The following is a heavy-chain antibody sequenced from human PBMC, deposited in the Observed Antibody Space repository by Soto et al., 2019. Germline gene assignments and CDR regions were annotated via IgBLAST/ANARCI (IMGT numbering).Heavy chain of an antibody. V-gene: IGHV4-39*01. CDR3: ARRTVNIRTFYSGLKTHCFDY. CDR2: IYYSGST. Sequence: QLQLHESGPGLVKPSETLSLTCAVSGDSMSSSDYYWGWIRQPPGKGLEWIGGIYYSGSTYYNPSLQRRAAISVDTSKTQFSLKLKSVTAADTAIYYCARRTVNIRTFYSGLKTHCFDYWGQGAPVTVSS. D-gene: IGHD6-19*01. CDR1: GDSMSSSDYY. J-gene: IGHJ4*02.